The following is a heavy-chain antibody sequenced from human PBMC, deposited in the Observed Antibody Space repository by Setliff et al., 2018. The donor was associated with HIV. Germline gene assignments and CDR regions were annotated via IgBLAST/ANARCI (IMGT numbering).Heavy chain of an antibody. CDR2: INTHSGYT. CDR3: AKPLTQWGVSPYHYAVDV. V-gene: IGHV1-18*01. CDR1: GYTFNNYG. J-gene: IGHJ6*02. D-gene: IGHD1-26*01. Sequence: ASVKVSCKASGYTFNNYGISWVRQAPGQGLEWMGWINTHSGYTNYAQNVQGRVTVTMDTSTSTAYMELRSLKSDDTAVYYCAKPLTQWGVSPYHYAVDVWGQGTTVTVSS.